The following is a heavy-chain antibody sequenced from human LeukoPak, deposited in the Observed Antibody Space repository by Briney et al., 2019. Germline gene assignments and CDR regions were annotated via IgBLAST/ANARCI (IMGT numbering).Heavy chain of an antibody. D-gene: IGHD5-12*01. J-gene: IGHJ4*02. CDR2: ISYDGSNK. V-gene: IGHV3-30*18. Sequence: GRSLRLSCAASGFTFSSYGMHWVRQAPGKGLEWVAVISYDGSNKYYADSVKGRFTISRDNSKNTLYLQMNSLRAEDMAVYYCAKDRRYSGYDRGAVGYWGQGTLVTVSS. CDR1: GFTFSSYG. CDR3: AKDRRYSGYDRGAVGY.